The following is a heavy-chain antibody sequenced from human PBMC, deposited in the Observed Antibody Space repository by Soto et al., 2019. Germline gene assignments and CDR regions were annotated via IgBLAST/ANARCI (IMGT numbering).Heavy chain of an antibody. CDR1: GDSVSSNSAA. D-gene: IGHD3-3*01. CDR2: TYYRSKWYN. V-gene: IGHV6-1*01. J-gene: IGHJ5*02. CDR3: ARAVFSIFGVVPRWFDP. Sequence: PSQTLSLTCAISGDSVSSNSAAWNWIRQSPSRGLEWLGRTYYRSKWYNDYAVSVKSRITINPDTSKNQFSLQLNSVTPEDTAVYYCARAVFSIFGVVPRWFDPWGQGTLVTVSS.